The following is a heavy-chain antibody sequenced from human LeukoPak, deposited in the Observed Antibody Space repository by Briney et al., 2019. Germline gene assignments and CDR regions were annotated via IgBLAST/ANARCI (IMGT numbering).Heavy chain of an antibody. CDR1: GGSISSYY. CDR2: IYYSGST. CDR3: ARLDYYDFYYFDY. D-gene: IGHD3-22*01. J-gene: IGHJ4*02. V-gene: IGHV4-59*08. Sequence: PSETLSLTCTVSGGSISSYYWSWIRQPPGKGLEWIGYIYYSGSTNYNPSLKSRVTISVDTSKNQFSLKLSSVTAADTAVYYRARLDYYDFYYFDYWGQGTLVTVSS.